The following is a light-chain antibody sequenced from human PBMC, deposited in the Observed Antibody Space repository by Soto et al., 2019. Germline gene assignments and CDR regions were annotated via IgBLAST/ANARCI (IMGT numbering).Light chain of an antibody. CDR2: GAS. Sequence: EIVLTQSPGTLSLSPGERATLSCRASQSVRSNYLAWYQQKPGQAPRLLIYGASSRATGIPDRFSGSGSGTDFTLTISRLEPEDFAVFYCQQYGASPITFGRGTRLEIK. CDR1: QSVRSNY. V-gene: IGKV3-20*01. J-gene: IGKJ5*01. CDR3: QQYGASPIT.